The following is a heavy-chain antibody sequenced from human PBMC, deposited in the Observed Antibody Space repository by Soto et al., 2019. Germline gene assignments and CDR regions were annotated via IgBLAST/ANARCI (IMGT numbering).Heavy chain of an antibody. CDR3: ARDHHRYSGYDYVDY. CDR2: ISSSSSYT. J-gene: IGHJ4*02. Sequence: VQLVESGGGLVKPGGSLRLSCAASGFTFSDYYVSWIRQAPGKGLEWVSYISSSSSYTNYADSVKGRFTISRDNAKNSLYLQMNSLRAEDTAVYYCARDHHRYSGYDYVDYWGQGTLVTVSS. V-gene: IGHV3-11*05. CDR1: GFTFSDYY. D-gene: IGHD5-12*01.